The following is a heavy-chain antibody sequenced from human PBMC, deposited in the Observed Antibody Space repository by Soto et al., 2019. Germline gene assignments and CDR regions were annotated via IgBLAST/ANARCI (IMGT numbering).Heavy chain of an antibody. J-gene: IGHJ6*02. D-gene: IGHD3-10*01. CDR2: INHSGST. CDR3: ARITMVPGRYYYYGMEV. CDR1: GGSFSGYY. Sequence: SETLSLTCAVYGGSFSGYYWSWIRQPPGKGLEWIGEINHSGSTNYNPSLKSRVTISVDTSKKQFSMKLSSVTAADTAVYYCARITMVPGRYYYYGMEVLCQGTSVT. V-gene: IGHV4-34*01.